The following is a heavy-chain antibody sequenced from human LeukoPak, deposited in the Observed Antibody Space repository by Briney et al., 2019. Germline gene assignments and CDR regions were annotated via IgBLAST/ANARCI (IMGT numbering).Heavy chain of an antibody. CDR1: GGSISSYY. V-gene: IGHV4-59*01. D-gene: IGHD1-1*01. Sequence: PSETLSLTCTVSGGSISSYYWSWIRQPPGKGLEWIGYIYYSGSTNYNPSLKSRVTISVDTPKNQFSLRLTSVTAVDTAVYYCARERRQLERWIDYWGQGTLVTVSS. CDR2: IYYSGST. CDR3: ARERRQLERWIDY. J-gene: IGHJ4*02.